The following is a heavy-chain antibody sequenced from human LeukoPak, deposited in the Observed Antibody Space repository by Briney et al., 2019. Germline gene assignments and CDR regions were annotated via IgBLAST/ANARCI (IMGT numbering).Heavy chain of an antibody. CDR2: IKEDGSEK. CDR3: ARDRSRSGDDYELDY. V-gene: IGHV3-7*01. Sequence: GGSLRLSCAASGFTLSSYWMSWVRQAPGKGLEWVANIKEDGSEKHYIDSVKGRFTISRDNAKYSLYLLMNSLRPEDTAVYYCARDRSRSGDDYELDYWGQGTLVTVSS. J-gene: IGHJ4*02. CDR1: GFTLSSYW. D-gene: IGHD5-12*01.